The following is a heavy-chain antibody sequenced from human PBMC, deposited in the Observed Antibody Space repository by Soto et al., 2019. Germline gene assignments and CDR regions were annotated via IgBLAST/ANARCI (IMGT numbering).Heavy chain of an antibody. V-gene: IGHV3-11*01. Sequence: KPGGSLRLSCAASGFTFSDYYMSWIRQAPGKGLEWVSYISSSGASIYYADSVKGRFTISRDNAENSLSLQMNSLRAEDTAVYYCVRGGWSSSGGIAASWGQGTLVTVSS. D-gene: IGHD6-13*01. CDR2: ISSSGASI. CDR1: GFTFSDYY. CDR3: VRGGWSSSGGIAAS. J-gene: IGHJ5*02.